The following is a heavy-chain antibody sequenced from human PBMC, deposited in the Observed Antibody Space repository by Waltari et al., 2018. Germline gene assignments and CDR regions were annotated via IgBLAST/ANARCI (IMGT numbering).Heavy chain of an antibody. CDR1: GGTFSSYA. CDR3: ARPYCSSTSCYDYYYGMDV. Sequence: QVQLVQSGAEVKKPGSSVKVSCKASGGTFSSYAISWVRQAPGQGLEWMGGSIPIFGTANYAQKFQGRVTITADESTSTAYMELSSLRSEDTAVYYCARPYCSSTSCYDYYYGMDVWGQGTTVTVSS. D-gene: IGHD2-2*01. V-gene: IGHV1-69*13. CDR2: SIPIFGTA. J-gene: IGHJ6*02.